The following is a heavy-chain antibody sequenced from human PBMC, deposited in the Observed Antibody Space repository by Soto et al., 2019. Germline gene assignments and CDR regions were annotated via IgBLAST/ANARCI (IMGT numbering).Heavy chain of an antibody. D-gene: IGHD3-10*01. CDR2: IYTSGST. J-gene: IGHJ3*02. CDR1: GLTIRGYY. V-gene: IGHV4-4*07. Sequence: SDTLSLTYRFSGLTIRGYYGSLIRPPSGKGLEWIGRIYTSGSTNYNPSLKSRVTMSVDTSKNQFSLKLSSVTAADTAVYYCASTSPPYGSGSYLLDAFDIWGQGTMVTVSS. CDR3: ASTSPPYGSGSYLLDAFDI.